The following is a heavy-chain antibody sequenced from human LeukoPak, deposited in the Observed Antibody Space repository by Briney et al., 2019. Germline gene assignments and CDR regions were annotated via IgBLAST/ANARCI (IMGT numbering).Heavy chain of an antibody. CDR2: VSWNSDNI. CDR3: ARLRYYGMDV. CDR1: GFTFDDYA. D-gene: IGHD2-15*01. V-gene: IGHV3-9*01. Sequence: GGSLRLSCVASGFTFDDYAIHWVRQAPGKGLEWVSGVSWNSDNIDYADSVKGRFTISRDNAKNFVYLQMSSLRAEDTAVYYCARLRYYGMDVWGQGTTVTVSS. J-gene: IGHJ6*02.